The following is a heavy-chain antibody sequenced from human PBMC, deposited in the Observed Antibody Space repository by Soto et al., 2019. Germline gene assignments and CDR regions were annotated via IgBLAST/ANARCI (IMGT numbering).Heavy chain of an antibody. Sequence: PGGSLRLSCAASGFTVSSNYMSWVRQAPGKGLEWVSVIYSGGSTYYADSVKGRFTISRDNSKNTLYLQMNSLRAEDTAVYYCARNYDSTARGAFDIWGQGTMVTVSS. D-gene: IGHD3-22*01. J-gene: IGHJ3*02. CDR3: ARNYDSTARGAFDI. CDR1: GFTVSSNY. CDR2: IYSGGST. V-gene: IGHV3-53*01.